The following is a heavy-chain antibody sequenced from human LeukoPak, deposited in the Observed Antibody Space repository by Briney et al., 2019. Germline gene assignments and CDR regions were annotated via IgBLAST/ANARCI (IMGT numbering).Heavy chain of an antibody. V-gene: IGHV4-31*03. CDR1: GGSISSGGYY. CDR3: ARDSNQGAFDI. CDR2: IYYSGST. Sequence: SETLSLTCTVSGGSISSGGYYWSWIRQHPGKGLEWIGYIYYSGSTYYNPSLKSRVTISVDTSKNQFSLKLSSATAADTAVYYCARDSNQGAFDIWGQGTMVTVSS. J-gene: IGHJ3*02.